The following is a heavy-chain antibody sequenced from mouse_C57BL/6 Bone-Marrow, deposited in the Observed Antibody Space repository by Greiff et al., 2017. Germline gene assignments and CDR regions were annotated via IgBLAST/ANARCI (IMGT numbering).Heavy chain of an antibody. Sequence: QVQQQSGAELARPGASVKMSCKASGYTFTSYTMHWVKQRPGQGLEWIGYINPSSGYTKYNQKFKDKATLTADKSSSTAYMQLSSLTSEDSAVYYCARGGGMDYWGQGTSVTVSS. CDR2: INPSSGYT. V-gene: IGHV1-4*01. CDR1: GYTFTSYT. J-gene: IGHJ4*01. CDR3: ARGGGMDY.